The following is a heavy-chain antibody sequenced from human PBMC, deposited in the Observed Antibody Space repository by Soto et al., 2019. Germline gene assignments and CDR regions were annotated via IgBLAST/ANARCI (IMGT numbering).Heavy chain of an antibody. CDR2: INPNSGGT. CDR1: GYTFTGYY. CDR3: ARDYDSSSSRFGWFDP. V-gene: IGHV1-2*02. D-gene: IGHD6-6*01. J-gene: IGHJ5*02. Sequence: ASVNVSCKCSGYTFTGYYMDWGRQAPGQGLEWMGWINPNSGGTNYAQKFQGRVTMTRDTSISTAYMELSRLRSDDTAVYYCARDYDSSSSRFGWFDPWGQGTLVTVSS.